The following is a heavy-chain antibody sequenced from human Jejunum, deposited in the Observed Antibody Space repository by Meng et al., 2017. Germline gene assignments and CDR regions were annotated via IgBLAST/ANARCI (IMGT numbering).Heavy chain of an antibody. Sequence: GGSLRLSCAASGFTLSNYWMHWFRQAPGKGPVWVSRISNDGSSISYADSVKGRFSISRDNAKNTLYLQMNSLTAEDTAVYFCTRRGTGKSTVFDSWGQGNLVTVSS. J-gene: IGHJ4*02. V-gene: IGHV3-74*01. D-gene: IGHD4-17*01. CDR1: GFTLSNYW. CDR2: ISNDGSSI. CDR3: TRRGTGKSTVFDS.